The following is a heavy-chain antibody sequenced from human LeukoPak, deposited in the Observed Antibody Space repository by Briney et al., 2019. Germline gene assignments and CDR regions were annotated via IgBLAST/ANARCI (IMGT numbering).Heavy chain of an antibody. D-gene: IGHD3-10*01. V-gene: IGHV4-59*01. J-gene: IGHJ4*02. CDR2: IYYSGST. Sequence: SETLSLTCTVSGGSISSYYWSWIRQPPGKGLEWIGYIYYSGSTNYNPSLKSRVTISVDTSKNQFSLKLSSVTAADTAVYYCARVYYGSGSPDPSYYFDYWGQGTPVTVSS. CDR3: ARVYYGSGSPDPSYYFDY. CDR1: GGSISSYY.